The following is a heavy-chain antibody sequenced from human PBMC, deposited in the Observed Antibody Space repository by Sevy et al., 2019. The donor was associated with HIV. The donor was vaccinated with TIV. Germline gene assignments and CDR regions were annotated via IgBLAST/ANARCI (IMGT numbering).Heavy chain of an antibody. D-gene: IGHD4-4*01. J-gene: IGHJ4*02. CDR1: EFTFSSYA. CDR3: ATHYSGRGFDY. Sequence: GGSLRLSCAASEFTFSSYAMSWVRQAPGKGLEWVSAISGSGGSTYYADSVKGRFNISRDNSKNTLYLQMNSQRAEDTAVYYCATHYSGRGFDYWGQGTLVTVSS. V-gene: IGHV3-23*01. CDR2: ISGSGGST.